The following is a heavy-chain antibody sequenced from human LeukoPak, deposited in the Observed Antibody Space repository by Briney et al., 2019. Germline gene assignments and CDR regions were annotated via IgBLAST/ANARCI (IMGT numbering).Heavy chain of an antibody. CDR3: ARAPRRGYSYGYSAPVGGAFDI. V-gene: IGHV4-34*01. CDR2: INHSGST. D-gene: IGHD5-18*01. Sequence: SETLSLTCAVYGGSFSGYYWRWIRQPPGKGREWIGEINHSGSTNYNPSLKSRVTISVDTSKNQFSLKLSSVTAADTAVYYCARAPRRGYSYGYSAPVGGAFDIWGQGTMVTVSS. CDR1: GGSFSGYY. J-gene: IGHJ3*02.